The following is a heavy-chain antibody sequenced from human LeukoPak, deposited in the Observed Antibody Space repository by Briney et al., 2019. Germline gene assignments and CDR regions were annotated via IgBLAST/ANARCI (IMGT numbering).Heavy chain of an antibody. CDR1: GGSISSYY. CDR3: ARHSNSPRSYYFDY. D-gene: IGHD6-6*01. V-gene: IGHV4-4*09. CDR2: IYTSGST. Sequence: PSETLSLTCTVSGGSISSYYWSWIRRPPGKGLEWIGYIYTSGSTNYSPSLKSRVTISVDTPKNQFSLKLSSVTAADTAAYYCARHSNSPRSYYFDYRGQGTLVTVSS. J-gene: IGHJ4*02.